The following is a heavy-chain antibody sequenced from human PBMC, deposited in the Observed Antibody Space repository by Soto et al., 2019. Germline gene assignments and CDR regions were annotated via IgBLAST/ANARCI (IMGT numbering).Heavy chain of an antibody. CDR1: GFTFSSYS. V-gene: IGHV3-21*03. CDR2: ISSSSSYI. Sequence: GGSLRLSCAASGFTFSSYSMNWVRQAPGKGLEWVSSISSSSSYIYYADSVKGRFTISRDNAKNSLYLQMNSLKTEDTAVYYCTTAGITMVRGVINQFDYWGQGTLVTAPQ. CDR3: TTAGITMVRGVINQFDY. D-gene: IGHD3-10*01. J-gene: IGHJ4*02.